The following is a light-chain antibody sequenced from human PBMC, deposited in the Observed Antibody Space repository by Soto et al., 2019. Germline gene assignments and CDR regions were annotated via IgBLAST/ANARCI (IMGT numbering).Light chain of an antibody. CDR3: CSYAGSSTSLHG. V-gene: IGLV2-23*02. J-gene: IGLJ1*01. CDR2: EVS. Sequence: QSALTQPASVSGSPGQSITISCTGTSSDVGSYNLVSWYQQHPGKSPKLMIYEVSKRPSGVSSRFSGSKSGNTASLTISGLQAEDEAYYYCCSYAGSSTSLHGFGTGTKLTVL. CDR1: SSDVGSYNL.